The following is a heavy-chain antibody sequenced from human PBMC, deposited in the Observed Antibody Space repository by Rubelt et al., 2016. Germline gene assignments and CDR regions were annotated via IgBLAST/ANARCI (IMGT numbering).Heavy chain of an antibody. CDR2: IYYSGST. CDR1: GGSISSGGYS. Sequence: QVQLQESGPGLVKPSQTLSLTCAVSGGSISSGGYSWSWIRQPPGKGLEWIGYIYYSGSTYYNPSLKSRVTISVDTSKNQFSLKLSSVTAADTAVYYCARHGSYVPFDYWGQGTLVTVSS. D-gene: IGHD1-26*01. J-gene: IGHJ4*02. V-gene: IGHV4-30-4*07. CDR3: ARHGSYVPFDY.